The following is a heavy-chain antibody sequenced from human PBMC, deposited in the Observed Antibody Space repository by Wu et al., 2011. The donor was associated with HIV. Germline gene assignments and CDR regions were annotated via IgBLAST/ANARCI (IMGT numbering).Heavy chain of an antibody. CDR3: ARDGSSAQLDLYYNHMDV. CDR1: GGTFNSYG. CDR2: ISAYNGDT. V-gene: IGHV1-18*01. D-gene: IGHD6-6*01. Sequence: QVQLVQSGAEVKKPGSSVKVSCKASGGTFNSYGISWVRQAPGQGLEWMGWISAYNGDTNYAQKLQDRVTMTTDTSTSTAYMELRSLRSDDTAVYYCARDGSSAQLDLYYNHMDVWGKGTTVTVSS. J-gene: IGHJ6*03.